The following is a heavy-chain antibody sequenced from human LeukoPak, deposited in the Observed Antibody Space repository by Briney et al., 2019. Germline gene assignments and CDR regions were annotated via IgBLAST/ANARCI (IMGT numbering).Heavy chain of an antibody. CDR1: GGSISSGGYY. CDR3: ARAEWLRKYCYFDL. CDR2: IYYSGST. J-gene: IGHJ2*01. V-gene: IGHV4-31*03. D-gene: IGHD5-12*01. Sequence: SQTLSLTCTVSGGSISSGGYYWSWIRQHPGKGLEWIGYIYYSGSTYYNPSLKSRVTISVDTSKKQFSLKLSSVTAADTAVYYCARAEWLRKYCYFDLWGRGTLVTVSS.